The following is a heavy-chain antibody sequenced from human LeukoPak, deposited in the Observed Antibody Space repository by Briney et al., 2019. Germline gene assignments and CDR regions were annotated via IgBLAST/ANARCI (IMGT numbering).Heavy chain of an antibody. Sequence: SETLSLTCTVSGGSISSYYWSWIRQPAGKELEWIGRIYTSGSTNYNPSLKSRVTMSVDTSKNQFSLKLSSVTAADTAVYYCARDPPDYCDSLNWFDPWGQGTLVTVSS. CDR1: GGSISSYY. CDR2: IYTSGST. CDR3: ARDPPDYCDSLNWFDP. J-gene: IGHJ5*02. D-gene: IGHD3-22*01. V-gene: IGHV4-4*07.